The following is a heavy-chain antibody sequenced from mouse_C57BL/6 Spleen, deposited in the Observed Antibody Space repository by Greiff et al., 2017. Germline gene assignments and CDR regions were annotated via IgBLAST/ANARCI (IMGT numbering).Heavy chain of an antibody. CDR2: IYPRSGNT. V-gene: IGHV1-81*01. J-gene: IGHJ4*01. CDR3: ARRSYGSSYAMDY. Sequence: QVQLQQSGAELARPGASVKLSCKASGYTFTSYGISWVKQRTGQGLEWIGEIYPRSGNTYYNEKFKGKVTLTADKSSSTAYMELRSLTSEDSAVYFCARRSYGSSYAMDYWGQGTSVTVSS. D-gene: IGHD1-1*01. CDR1: GYTFTSYG.